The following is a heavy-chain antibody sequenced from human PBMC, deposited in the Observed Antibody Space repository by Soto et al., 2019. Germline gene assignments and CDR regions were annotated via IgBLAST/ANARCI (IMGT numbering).Heavy chain of an antibody. V-gene: IGHV1-46*01. Sequence: QVQLVQSGAEVKKPGASVKVSCKASGYTFTHYYIHWVRQAPGQGLEWMGIINPNGGSTSYAQKFRAGFTMTRDTSTSTVYMELSSLRSEDSAVYYCATSVNSAMAFDYWGQGTLVTVSS. CDR1: GYTFTHYY. CDR2: INPNGGST. J-gene: IGHJ4*02. D-gene: IGHD5-18*01. CDR3: ATSVNSAMAFDY.